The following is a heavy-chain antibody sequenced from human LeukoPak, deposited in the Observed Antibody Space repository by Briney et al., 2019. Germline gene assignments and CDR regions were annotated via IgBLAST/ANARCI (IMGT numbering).Heavy chain of an antibody. CDR1: GFTFSSYW. CDR3: AKFYSSSWDERDSDY. Sequence: GGSLRLSCAASGFTFSSYWMSWVRQAPGKGLEWVAVISYDGSNKYYADSVKGRFTISRDNSKNTLYLQMNSLRAEDTAVYYCAKFYSSSWDERDSDYWGQGTLVTVSS. CDR2: ISYDGSNK. D-gene: IGHD6-13*01. J-gene: IGHJ4*02. V-gene: IGHV3-30*18.